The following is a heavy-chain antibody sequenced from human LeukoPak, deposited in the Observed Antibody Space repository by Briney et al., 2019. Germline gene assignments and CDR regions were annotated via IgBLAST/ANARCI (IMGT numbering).Heavy chain of an antibody. CDR2: INHSGST. CDR1: GGSFSGYY. J-gene: IGHJ4*02. D-gene: IGHD3-10*01. Sequence: SETLSLTCAVYGGSFSGYYWSWIRQPPGKGLEWIGEINHSGSTNYNPSLKSRVTISVDTSTNQFSLRLSSVTAADTAVYYCAREKNYYGSGSSHPYFDYWGQGTLVTVSS. CDR3: AREKNYYGSGSSHPYFDY. V-gene: IGHV4-34*01.